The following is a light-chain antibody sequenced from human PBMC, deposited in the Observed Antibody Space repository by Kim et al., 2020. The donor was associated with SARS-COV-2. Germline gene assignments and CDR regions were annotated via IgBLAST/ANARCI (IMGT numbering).Light chain of an antibody. Sequence: DIQMTQSPSTLSASVGDRVTITCRASQSISSWLAWYQQKPGKAPKLLIYKASSLESGVPSRFSGSGSGTEFTFTISSLQPDDFATYYCQQYNSSPWSFGQGTKVDIK. V-gene: IGKV1-5*03. J-gene: IGKJ1*01. CDR1: QSISSW. CDR3: QQYNSSPWS. CDR2: KAS.